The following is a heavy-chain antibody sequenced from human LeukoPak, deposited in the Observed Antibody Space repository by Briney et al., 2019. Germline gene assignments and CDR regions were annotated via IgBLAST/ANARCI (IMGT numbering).Heavy chain of an antibody. J-gene: IGHJ3*02. CDR3: AKDNPGYCSGGGCYGAFDI. D-gene: IGHD2-15*01. CDR2: ISAVGGST. CDR1: GFTFSSYA. V-gene: IGHV3-23*01. Sequence: PGGSLRLSCAASGFTFSSYAMSWVRQAPGKGLEWVSAISAVGGSTYSADSVKGRFTISRDNSKNTLYLQMNSLTAEDTAVYYCAKDNPGYCSGGGCYGAFDIWGQGTMVTVSS.